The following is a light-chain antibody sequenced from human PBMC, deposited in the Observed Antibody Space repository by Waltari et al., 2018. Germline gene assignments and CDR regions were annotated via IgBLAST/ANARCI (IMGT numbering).Light chain of an antibody. V-gene: IGKV1-NL1*01. CDR3: QQYYSTPPT. J-gene: IGKJ2*01. Sequence: DIQMTQYPSSLSASIGDRVTITCRASQGIGNSLAWYQQKPGKAPKVLLFVAYRLESGVPSRFSGIGSGTDYTLTISSLQPEDFATYHCQQYYSTPPTFGQGTKLEIK. CDR2: VAY. CDR1: QGIGNS.